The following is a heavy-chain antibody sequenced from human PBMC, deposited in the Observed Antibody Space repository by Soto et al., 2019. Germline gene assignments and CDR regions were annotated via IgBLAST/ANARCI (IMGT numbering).Heavy chain of an antibody. Sequence: GGSLRLSCAASGFTFSNAWMSWVRQAPGKGLEWVGRIKSKTDGGTTDYAAPVKGRFTISRDDSKNTLYLQMNSLKTEATAVYYCTAASTSGSYYSEYFQHWGQGTLVTVSS. CDR3: TAASTSGSYYSEYFQH. D-gene: IGHD1-26*01. CDR1: GFTFSNAW. CDR2: IKSKTDGGTT. V-gene: IGHV3-15*01. J-gene: IGHJ1*01.